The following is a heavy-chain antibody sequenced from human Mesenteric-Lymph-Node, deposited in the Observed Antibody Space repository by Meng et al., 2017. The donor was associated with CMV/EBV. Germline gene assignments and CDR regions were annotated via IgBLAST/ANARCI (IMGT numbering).Heavy chain of an antibody. Sequence: VSGGSVRSDSYYWSWIRQPPGKGLEWIGYIYYSGSTKYNPSLESRVTVSLDTSNNRFSLQLSSLTAADTAVYYCARETWRGAFFDCWGQGTLVTVSS. CDR2: IYYSGST. J-gene: IGHJ4*02. V-gene: IGHV4-61*01. D-gene: IGHD1-26*01. CDR3: ARETWRGAFFDC. CDR1: GGSVRSDSYY.